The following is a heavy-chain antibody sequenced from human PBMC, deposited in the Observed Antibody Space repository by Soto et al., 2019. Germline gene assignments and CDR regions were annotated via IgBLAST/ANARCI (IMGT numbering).Heavy chain of an antibody. CDR2: ISWNSGSI. CDR1: GFTFDDYA. CDR3: AKDLSFSIAAAGIDY. J-gene: IGHJ4*02. Sequence: GGSLRLSCAASGFTFDDYAMHWVRQAPGKGLEWVSGISWNSGSIGYADPVKGRFTISRDNAKNSLYLQMNSLRAEDTALYYCAKDLSFSIAAAGIDYWGQGTLVTVSS. V-gene: IGHV3-9*01. D-gene: IGHD6-13*01.